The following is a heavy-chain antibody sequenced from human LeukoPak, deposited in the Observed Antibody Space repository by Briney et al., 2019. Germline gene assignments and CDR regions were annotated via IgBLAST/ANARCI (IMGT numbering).Heavy chain of an antibody. V-gene: IGHV3-43*02. CDR2: VSVNADST. CDR1: GFTFDHYA. D-gene: IGHD3-22*01. CDR3: VKGVVYDSSGYFHLDY. Sequence: GGSLRLSCAASGFTFDHYATHWVRQAPGKGPEWVSLVSVNADSTYYADSVRGRFTISRDNNNNSLYLQMHGLRTDDTALYYCVKGVVYDSSGYFHLDYWGQGTLVTVSS. J-gene: IGHJ4*02.